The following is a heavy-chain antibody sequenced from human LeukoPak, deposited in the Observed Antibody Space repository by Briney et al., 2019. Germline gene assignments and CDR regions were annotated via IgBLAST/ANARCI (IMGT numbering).Heavy chain of an antibody. CDR2: IYTSGST. J-gene: IGHJ5*02. V-gene: IGHV4-4*07. D-gene: IGHD6-19*01. Sequence: SETLSLTCTVSGSSISSYYWSWIRQPAGKGLEWIGRIYTSGSTNYNPSLKSRVTMSVDTSKHQFSLKLSSVTAADTAVYYCARSYIAVAVCWFDPWGQGTLVTVSS. CDR3: ARSYIAVAVCWFDP. CDR1: GSSISSYY.